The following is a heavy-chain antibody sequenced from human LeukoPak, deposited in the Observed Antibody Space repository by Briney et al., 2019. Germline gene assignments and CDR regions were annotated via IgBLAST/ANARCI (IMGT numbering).Heavy chain of an antibody. CDR3: ARANWNYVNWFDP. D-gene: IGHD1-7*01. Sequence: GGSLRLSCAASGFTFSSYSMNWVRQAPGKGLEGVSYISSSSSTIYYADSVKGRFTISRDNAKNSLYLQMNSLRAEDTAVYYCARANWNYVNWFDPWGQGTLVTVSS. CDR2: ISSSSSTI. J-gene: IGHJ5*02. V-gene: IGHV3-48*01. CDR1: GFTFSSYS.